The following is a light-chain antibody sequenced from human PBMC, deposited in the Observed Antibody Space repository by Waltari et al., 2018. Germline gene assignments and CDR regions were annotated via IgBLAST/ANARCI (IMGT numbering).Light chain of an antibody. V-gene: IGLV3-21*01. CDR2: DDR. J-gene: IGLJ2*01. Sequence: SYVLTQPPSVSVAPGKTATITFGGTNIGYYSVHWYQQRPGQAPVLVVHDDRDRPSGIPERFSGSTSGKSATLTITRVEAGDEADYYCQVWDSRSDHVVFGGGTKLTVL. CDR3: QVWDSRSDHVV. CDR1: NIGYYS.